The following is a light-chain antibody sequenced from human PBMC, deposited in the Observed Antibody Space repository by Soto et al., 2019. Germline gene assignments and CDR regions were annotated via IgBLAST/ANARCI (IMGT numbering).Light chain of an antibody. CDR1: QTISSW. CDR2: KAS. V-gene: IGKV1-5*03. CDR3: QHYNSYSEA. Sequence: DIQVTQSPSTLSRSVGDRVTITCRASQTISSWLAWYQQKPGIPPKLLIYKASTLKSGVQSRFSGSGSGTEFTLTISSLQPDAFATYYCQHYNSYSEAFXQGTKVDIK. J-gene: IGKJ1*01.